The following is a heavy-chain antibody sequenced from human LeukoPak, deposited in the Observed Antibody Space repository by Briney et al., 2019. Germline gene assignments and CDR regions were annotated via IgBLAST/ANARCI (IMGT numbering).Heavy chain of an antibody. V-gene: IGHV1-3*04. CDR2: ISTGNGYT. CDR1: GFTFSSYA. CDR3: AKDGSGWSFDY. Sequence: GGSLRLSCAASGFTFSSYAMHWVRQAPGQRLEWMGWISTGNGYTEYSQKFQGRLTITRDTSASTAYMELSSLRSEDTAVYYCAKDGSGWSFDYWGQGTLVSVSS. J-gene: IGHJ4*02. D-gene: IGHD6-19*01.